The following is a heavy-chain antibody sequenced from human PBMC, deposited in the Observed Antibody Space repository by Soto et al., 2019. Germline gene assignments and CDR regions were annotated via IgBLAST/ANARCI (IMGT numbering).Heavy chain of an antibody. V-gene: IGHV4-31*03. CDR2: IYHSGHT. J-gene: IGHJ5*02. Sequence: SETLSLTCTVSGGSISSGGYYWSWIHQHPGKGLEWIGYIYHSGHTYYNPSLKSRVTISVHTSKNQFSLKLSSVTAADTAVYYCARYIVVVPAAPPNWFDPWGQGTLVTVSS. CDR1: GGSISSGGYY. CDR3: ARYIVVVPAAPPNWFDP. D-gene: IGHD2-2*01.